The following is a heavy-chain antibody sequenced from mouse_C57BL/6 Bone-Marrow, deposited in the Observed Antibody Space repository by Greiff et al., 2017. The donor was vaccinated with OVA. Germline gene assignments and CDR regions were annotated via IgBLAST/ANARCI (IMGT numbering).Heavy chain of an antibody. J-gene: IGHJ4*01. V-gene: IGHV1-52*01. CDR1: GYTFTSYW. CDR2: IDPSDSEN. Sequence: QVQLQQPGAELVRPGSSVKLSCKASGYTFTSYWMHWVKQRPIQGLEWIGNIDPSDSENHYNQKFKDKAPLTVDKSSSTTYMQLSILTAEDYEVYYCARETTVVAKGSYAMDYWGQGTSVTVSS. CDR3: ARETTVVAKGSYAMDY. D-gene: IGHD1-1*01.